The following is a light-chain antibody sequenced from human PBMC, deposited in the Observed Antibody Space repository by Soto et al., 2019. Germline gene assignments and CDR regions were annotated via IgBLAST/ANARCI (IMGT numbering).Light chain of an antibody. V-gene: IGLV2-23*01. CDR1: SSDVGSYNL. J-gene: IGLJ3*02. Sequence: QSVLTQPASVSGSPEQSITISCTGTSSDVGSYNLVSWYQQHPGKAPKVMIYEATKRPSGVSNRFSGSMSGNTASLTISGLQAEDEADYYCCAYAGSGTVVFGGGTKLTVL. CDR2: EAT. CDR3: CAYAGSGTVV.